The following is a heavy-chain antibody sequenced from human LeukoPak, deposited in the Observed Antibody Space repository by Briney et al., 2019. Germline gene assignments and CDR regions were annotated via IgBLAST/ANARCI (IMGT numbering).Heavy chain of an antibody. CDR3: ARGGAVPSSGYTNYFDY. Sequence: GGSLRLSCAASGFTFSSYWMNWVRQAPGKGLEWVANIKQDGSKKNYVDSVKGRFTISRDNAKNSVYLQMNSLRAEDTAVYYCARGGAVPSSGYTNYFDYWGQGTLVTASS. CDR2: IKQDGSKK. V-gene: IGHV3-7*01. J-gene: IGHJ4*02. D-gene: IGHD3-22*01. CDR1: GFTFSSYW.